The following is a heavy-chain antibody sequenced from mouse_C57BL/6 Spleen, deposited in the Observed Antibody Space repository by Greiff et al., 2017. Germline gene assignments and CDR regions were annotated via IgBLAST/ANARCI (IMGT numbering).Heavy chain of an antibody. Sequence: QVQLQQSGPELVRPGSSVKLSCKASGYTFTSYWMDWVKQRPGQGLEWIGNIYPSDSETHYNQKFKDKATLIVDKSSSTAYMQLSSLTSEDSAVYYCARSYDYDGYYAMDYWGQGTSVTVSS. CDR2: IYPSDSET. CDR1: GYTFTSYW. D-gene: IGHD2-4*01. CDR3: ARSYDYDGYYAMDY. V-gene: IGHV1-61*01. J-gene: IGHJ4*01.